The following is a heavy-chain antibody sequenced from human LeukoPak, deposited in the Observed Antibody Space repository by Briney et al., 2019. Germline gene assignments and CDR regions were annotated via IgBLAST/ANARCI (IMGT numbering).Heavy chain of an antibody. CDR1: GFTFSDYY. CDR3: ARDNDSRDPPHFDY. Sequence: PGGSLRLSCAASGFTFSDYYMSWIRQAPGKGLEWVSYISSSGNTTYHADSVKGRFTISRDNAKNSLYLQMSSLRAEDTAVYYCARDNDSRDPPHFDYWGQGTLVTVSS. J-gene: IGHJ4*02. D-gene: IGHD3-16*01. V-gene: IGHV3-11*01. CDR2: ISSSGNTT.